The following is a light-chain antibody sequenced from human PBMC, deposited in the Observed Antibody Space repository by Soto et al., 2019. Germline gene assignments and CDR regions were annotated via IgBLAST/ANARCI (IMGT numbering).Light chain of an antibody. J-gene: IGKJ1*01. Sequence: DIQMTQSPSTLSASVGYRFSITCRASQSIRSWLALYEQKPGKAPKLLIYDASSLESGVPSSLRGSGSATEIPPTISIMKPDDSATYYCQQYNNYWTFGQGTRVDIK. CDR1: QSIRSW. CDR3: QQYNNYWT. V-gene: IGKV1-5*01. CDR2: DAS.